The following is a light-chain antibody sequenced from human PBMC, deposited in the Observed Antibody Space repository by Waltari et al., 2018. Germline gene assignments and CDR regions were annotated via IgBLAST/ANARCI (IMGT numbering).Light chain of an antibody. J-gene: IGKJ2*01. Sequence: EIVLTKSPATLYLSQGERATLSCRASQSVSSYLAWYQQKPGQAPRLLIYDASNRATGIPARFSGSGSGTDFTLTISSLEPEDFAVYYCQQRSNWPPYTFGQGTKLEIK. V-gene: IGKV3-11*01. CDR2: DAS. CDR3: QQRSNWPPYT. CDR1: QSVSSY.